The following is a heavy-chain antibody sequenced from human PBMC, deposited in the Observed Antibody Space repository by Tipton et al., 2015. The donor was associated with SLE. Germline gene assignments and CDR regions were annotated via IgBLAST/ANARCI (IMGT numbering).Heavy chain of an antibody. CDR3: ARGGGPPFYMDV. CDR2: IIPIFGTA. J-gene: IGHJ6*03. Sequence: QLVQSGAEVKKPGASVKVSCKASGYTFSSYGISWVRQAPGQGLEWMGGIIPIFGTANYAQKFQGRVTITTDESTSTAYMELSSLRSEDTAVYYCARGGGPPFYMDVWGKGTTVTVSS. V-gene: IGHV1-69*05. CDR1: GYTFSSYG.